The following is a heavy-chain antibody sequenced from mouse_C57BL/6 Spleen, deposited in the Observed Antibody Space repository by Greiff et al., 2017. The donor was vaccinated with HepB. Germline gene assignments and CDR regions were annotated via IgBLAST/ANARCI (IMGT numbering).Heavy chain of an antibody. Sequence: DVKLVESGPGLVKPSQSLSLTCSVTGYSITSGYYWNWIRQFPGNKLEWMGYISYDGSNNYNPSLKNRISITRDTSKNQFFLKLNSVTTEDTATYYCANIKLGRDHYYAMDYWGQGTSVTVSS. J-gene: IGHJ4*01. CDR3: ANIKLGRDHYYAMDY. CDR2: ISYDGSN. D-gene: IGHD4-1*01. CDR1: GYSITSGYY. V-gene: IGHV3-6*01.